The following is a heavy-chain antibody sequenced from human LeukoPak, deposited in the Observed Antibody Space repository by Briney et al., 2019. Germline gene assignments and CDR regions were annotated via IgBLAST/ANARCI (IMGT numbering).Heavy chain of an antibody. J-gene: IGHJ5*02. CDR3: ARELRDGYGP. D-gene: IGHD5-24*01. V-gene: IGHV3-20*04. CDR2: INWNGDST. CDR1: GFMFGDYG. Sequence: GGSLSLSCAASGFMFGDYGFSWGRQATGKGLKWVSGINWNGDSTGYADSVKGRFTISRDNAKNSLYLQMNSLRAEDTALYYCARELRDGYGPWGQGTLVTVSS.